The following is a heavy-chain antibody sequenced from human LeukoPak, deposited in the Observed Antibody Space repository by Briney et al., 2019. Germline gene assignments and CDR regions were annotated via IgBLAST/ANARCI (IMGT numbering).Heavy chain of an antibody. CDR1: GFTFSGSA. Sequence: GGSLRLSCAASGFTFSGSAIHWVRQSSGKGLEWLGQIDKKDKGYATATAYAASVKGRFTISRDDSINTAYLQMKSLKTEDTALYYCTRDSGAYNWFDPWGQGTLVTVSS. J-gene: IGHJ5*02. V-gene: IGHV3-73*01. D-gene: IGHD1-26*01. CDR3: TRDSGAYNWFDP. CDR2: IDKKDKGYATAT.